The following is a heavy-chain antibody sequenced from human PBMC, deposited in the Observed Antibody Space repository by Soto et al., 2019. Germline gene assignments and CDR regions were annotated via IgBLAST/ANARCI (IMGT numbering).Heavy chain of an antibody. CDR2: ISYDGSNK. J-gene: IGHJ6*02. CDR1: GFAFSSYG. V-gene: IGHV3-30*18. Sequence: QVQLVESGGGVVQPGRSLRLSCAASGFAFSSYGMNWVRQAPCKWLKWVAVISYDGSNKYYADSVKGRFTISRDNSKNTLYLQMNSLRAEDTAVYYCAKDMRFLVWLWGTYYYYGMDVWGQGTTVTFSS. CDR3: AKDMRFLVWLWGTYYYYGMDV. D-gene: IGHD3-3*01.